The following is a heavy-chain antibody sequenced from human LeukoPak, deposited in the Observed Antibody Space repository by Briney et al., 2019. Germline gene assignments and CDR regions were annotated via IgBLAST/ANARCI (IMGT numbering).Heavy chain of an antibody. J-gene: IGHJ1*01. CDR2: ISPRGDIT. CDR1: GFSFRSHG. Sequence: GGSLRLSCAASGFSFRSHGMNWIRQAPGKGLEWVSGISPRGDITYYKDSVRGRFTISRDNFKNTVSLQLNSLGAEDTAMYYCAKDDDWGRFNHWGQGTLVTVSS. D-gene: IGHD3-16*01. V-gene: IGHV3-23*01. CDR3: AKDDDWGRFNH.